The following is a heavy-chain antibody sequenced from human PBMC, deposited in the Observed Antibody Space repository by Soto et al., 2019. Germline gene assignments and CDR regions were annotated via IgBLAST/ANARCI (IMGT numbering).Heavy chain of an antibody. CDR2: ISYDGSNK. V-gene: IGHV3-30-3*01. Sequence: QVQLVESGGGVVQPGRSLRLSCAASGFTFSSYAMHWVRQAPGKGLEWVAVISYDGSNKYYADSVKGRFTISRDNSKNTLYLQMNSLRAADTAVYYCASPVYYWGQGTLVTVSS. J-gene: IGHJ4*02. CDR1: GFTFSSYA. CDR3: ASPVYY.